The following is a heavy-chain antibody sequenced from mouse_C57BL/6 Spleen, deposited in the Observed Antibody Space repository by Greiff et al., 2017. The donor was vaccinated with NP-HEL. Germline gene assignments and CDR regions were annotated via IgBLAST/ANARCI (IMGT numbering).Heavy chain of an antibody. Sequence: QVQLQQSGAELVRPGTSVKVSCKASGYAFTNYLIEWVKQRPGQGLEWIGVINPGSGGTNYNEKFKGKATLTADKSSSTAYMQLSSLTSEDSAVYFCARGGEGDFDYWGQGTTLTVSS. CDR2: INPGSGGT. CDR3: ARGGEGDFDY. V-gene: IGHV1-54*01. J-gene: IGHJ2*01. CDR1: GYAFTNYL.